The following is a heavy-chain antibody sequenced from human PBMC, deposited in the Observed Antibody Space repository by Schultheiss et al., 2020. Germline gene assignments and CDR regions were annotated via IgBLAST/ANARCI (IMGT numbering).Heavy chain of an antibody. CDR2: ISGSGSTI. J-gene: IGHJ6*04. CDR3: ARALPYDYIWGSYRPYYYYGMDV. V-gene: IGHV3-11*04. Sequence: GGSLRLSCAASGFTFDDYGMSWVRQAPGKGLEWVSAISGSGSTIYYADSVKGRFTISRDNAKNSLYLQMNSLRAEDTAVYYCARALPYDYIWGSYRPYYYYGMDVWGKGTTVTVSS. CDR1: GFTFDDYG. D-gene: IGHD3-16*02.